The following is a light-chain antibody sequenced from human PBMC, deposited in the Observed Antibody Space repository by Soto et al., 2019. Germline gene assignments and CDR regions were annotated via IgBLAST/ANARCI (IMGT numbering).Light chain of an antibody. CDR3: QQYNDWPWT. Sequence: EIVMTQSPATLSVSPGERVTLSCRASQSVSSNLAWDQQKPGLAPRLLFYAASTRATGIPARFSGSGSGTEFTVTISSLQSEDFAVYYCQQYNDWPWTLGQGTKVEIK. V-gene: IGKV3-15*01. CDR2: AAS. CDR1: QSVSSN. J-gene: IGKJ1*01.